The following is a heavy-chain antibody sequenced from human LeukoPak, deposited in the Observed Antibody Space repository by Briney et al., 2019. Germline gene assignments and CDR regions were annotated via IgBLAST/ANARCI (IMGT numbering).Heavy chain of an antibody. Sequence: PGGSLRLSCAASGFTVSSNYMSWVRQAPGKGLEWVSVIYSGGSTYYADSVKGRFTISRDNSKNTLYLQMNSLKTEDTAAYYCVRLQLWAFDIWGQGTMVTVSS. CDR1: GFTVSSNY. CDR2: IYSGGST. J-gene: IGHJ3*02. CDR3: VRLQLWAFDI. D-gene: IGHD3-10*01. V-gene: IGHV3-53*01.